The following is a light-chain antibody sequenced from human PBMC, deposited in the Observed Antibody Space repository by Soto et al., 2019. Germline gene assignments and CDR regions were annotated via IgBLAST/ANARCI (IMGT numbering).Light chain of an antibody. CDR2: SNN. CDR1: SSNIGSNT. Sequence: QSVLTQPPSASGTPGQRVTISCSGSSSNIGSNTVNWYQQLPGTAPKRLIYSNNQRPSGVPDRFSGSKSGTSASLAISGRQAEDEADYSCAAWDDSLNGVVFGGGTKVTVL. V-gene: IGLV1-44*01. CDR3: AAWDDSLNGVV. J-gene: IGLJ2*01.